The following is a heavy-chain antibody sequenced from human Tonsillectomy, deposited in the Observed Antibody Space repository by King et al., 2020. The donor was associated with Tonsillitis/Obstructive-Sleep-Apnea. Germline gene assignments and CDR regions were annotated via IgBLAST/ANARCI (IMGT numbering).Heavy chain of an antibody. Sequence: VQLVQSGGGFIQPGGSLRLSCAAPGFTVSSNYVSWGRQAPGQGLEWVSVIYSGGSTYHADSVKGRFTTSRDNSKKTLYLQMNSLRAEDTAVYYCARGVTGSTSWQDFQHWGQGTLVTVSS. CDR1: GFTVSSNY. CDR3: ARGVTGSTSWQDFQH. CDR2: IYSGGST. J-gene: IGHJ1*01. D-gene: IGHD2-2*01. V-gene: IGHV3-53*01.